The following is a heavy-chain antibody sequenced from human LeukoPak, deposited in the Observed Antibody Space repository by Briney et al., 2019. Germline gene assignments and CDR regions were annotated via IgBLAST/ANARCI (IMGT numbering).Heavy chain of an antibody. J-gene: IGHJ4*02. V-gene: IGHV3-30-3*01. Sequence: GGSLRLSCAASGFTFSSYAMHWVRQAPGKGLEWVAVISYDGSNKYYADSVKGRFTISRDNSKNSLYLQMNSLRAEDTAVYYCARVFGEGDSSGYLFYYWGQGTLVTVSS. CDR3: ARVFGEGDSSGYLFYY. D-gene: IGHD3-22*01. CDR1: GFTFSSYA. CDR2: ISYDGSNK.